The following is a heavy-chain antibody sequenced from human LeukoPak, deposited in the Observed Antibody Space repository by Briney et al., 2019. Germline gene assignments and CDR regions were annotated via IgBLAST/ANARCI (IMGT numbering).Heavy chain of an antibody. D-gene: IGHD2-2*01. CDR1: GFTVSSNY. CDR3: AKMAGRVPAAIPLDY. J-gene: IGHJ4*02. Sequence: GGSLRLSCAASGFTVSSNYMSWVRQAPGKGLEWVSAISGSGGSTYYADSVKGRFTISRDNPKNTLYLQMNSLRAEDTAVYYCAKMAGRVPAAIPLDYWGQGTLVTVSS. CDR2: ISGSGGST. V-gene: IGHV3-23*01.